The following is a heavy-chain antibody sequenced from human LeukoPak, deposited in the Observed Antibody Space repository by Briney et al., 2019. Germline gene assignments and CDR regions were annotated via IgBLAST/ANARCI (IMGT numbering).Heavy chain of an antibody. CDR3: ASRGFTAMATGYYYYMDV. CDR2: ISPSGAST. Sequence: ASVKVSCKASGYTFTNYYMHWVRQAPGQGLEWMGMISPSGASTSYAQKFQGRVTMTRDVSTSTVYMELSSLRSEDTAVYYCASRGFTAMATGYYYYMDVWGKGTTVTISS. V-gene: IGHV1-46*01. CDR1: GYTFTNYY. J-gene: IGHJ6*03. D-gene: IGHD5-18*01.